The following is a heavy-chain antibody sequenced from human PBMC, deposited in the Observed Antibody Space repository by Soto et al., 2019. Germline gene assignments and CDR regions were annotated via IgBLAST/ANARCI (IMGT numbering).Heavy chain of an antibody. Sequence: GASVKVSCKASGGTFSSYAISWVRQAPGQGLEWMGGIIPIFGTANYAQKSQGRVTITADESTSTAYMELSSLRSEDTAVYYCARDLDGYNSEPDYWGQGTLVTVS. CDR3: ARDLDGYNSEPDY. J-gene: IGHJ4*02. V-gene: IGHV1-69*13. CDR2: IIPIFGTA. D-gene: IGHD5-12*01. CDR1: GGTFSSYA.